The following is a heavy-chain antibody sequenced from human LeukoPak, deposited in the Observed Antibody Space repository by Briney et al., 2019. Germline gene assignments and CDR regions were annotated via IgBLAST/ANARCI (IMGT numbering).Heavy chain of an antibody. CDR2: ISGSGGST. CDR1: GFTFSSYG. J-gene: IGHJ4*02. D-gene: IGHD3-22*01. CDR3: AKDHGYYYDRSGYFYNY. V-gene: IGHV3-23*01. Sequence: AGGSLRLSCAASGFTFSSYGMSWVRQAPGMGLERVSAISGSGGSTYYADSVKGRFTISRDNSKNTLYLQMNSLRAEDTAVYYCAKDHGYYYDRSGYFYNYWGQGTLVTVSS.